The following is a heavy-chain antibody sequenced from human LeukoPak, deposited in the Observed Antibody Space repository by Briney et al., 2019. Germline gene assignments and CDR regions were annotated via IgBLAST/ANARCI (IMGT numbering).Heavy chain of an antibody. J-gene: IGHJ6*03. D-gene: IGHD5-24*01. CDR1: AYTFTSYD. V-gene: IGHV1-8*01. CDR3: ARGGDGYSYYYYYMDV. CDR2: MNPNSGNT. Sequence: ASVNVSCKASAYTFTSYDINWVRQATGQGLEWMGWMNPNSGNTGYAQKFQGRVTMTRNTSISTAYMELSSLRSEDTAVYYCARGGDGYSYYYYYMDVWGKGTTVTVSS.